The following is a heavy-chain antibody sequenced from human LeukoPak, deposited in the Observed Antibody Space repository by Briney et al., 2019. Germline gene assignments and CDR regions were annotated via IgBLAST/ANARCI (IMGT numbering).Heavy chain of an antibody. CDR1: GGSFSAYY. D-gene: IGHD6-13*01. Sequence: SETLSLTCAVYGGSFSAYYWSWIRQPPGKGLEWIGEINHSGSSNYNPSLKSRVTITIDTSKNQFSLGMSSVTAADTAVYYCARGRGARSSRWYNWFDPWGQGTLVTV. CDR3: ARGRGARSSRWYNWFDP. V-gene: IGHV4-34*01. J-gene: IGHJ5*02. CDR2: INHSGSS.